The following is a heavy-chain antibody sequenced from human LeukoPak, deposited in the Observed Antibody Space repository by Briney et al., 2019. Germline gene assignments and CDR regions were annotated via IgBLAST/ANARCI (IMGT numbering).Heavy chain of an antibody. V-gene: IGHV3-74*01. CDR3: ARISVPTIDY. Sequence: PGGSLGLSCAASGFTFSTYWMLWVRQAPGKGLVWVSRINSDGSGTSYADSVKGRFTISRDNAKNTLYLQMNSLRAEDTAVYYCARISVPTIDYWGQGTLVTVSS. D-gene: IGHD6-6*01. CDR1: GFTFSTYW. J-gene: IGHJ4*02. CDR2: INSDGSGT.